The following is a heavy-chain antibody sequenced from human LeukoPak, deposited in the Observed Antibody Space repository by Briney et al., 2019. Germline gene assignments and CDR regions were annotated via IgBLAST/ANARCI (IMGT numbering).Heavy chain of an antibody. CDR3: ARDGGGGKGFDY. CDR1: GGSISSYY. V-gene: IGHV4-59*01. CDR2: IYYSGST. Sequence: NPSETLSLTCTVSGGSISSYYWSWIRQPPGKGLEWIGYIYYSGSTNYNPSLKSRVTISVDTSKNQFSLKLSSVTAADTAVYYCARDGGGGKGFDYWGQGTLVIVSS. J-gene: IGHJ4*02. D-gene: IGHD3-16*01.